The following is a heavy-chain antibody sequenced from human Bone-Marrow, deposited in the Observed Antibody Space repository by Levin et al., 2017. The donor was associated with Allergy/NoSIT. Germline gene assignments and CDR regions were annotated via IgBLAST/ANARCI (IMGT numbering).Heavy chain of an antibody. Sequence: KPGGSLRLSCAASGFTFSSYSMNWVRQAPGKGLEWVSSISSSSSYIYYADSVKGRFTISRDNAKNSLYLQMNSLRAEDTAVYYCARSTDVLLWFGELGTVDYWGQGTLVTVSS. CDR3: ARSTDVLLWFGELGTVDY. CDR1: GFTFSSYS. V-gene: IGHV3-21*01. J-gene: IGHJ4*02. CDR2: ISSSSSYI. D-gene: IGHD3-10*01.